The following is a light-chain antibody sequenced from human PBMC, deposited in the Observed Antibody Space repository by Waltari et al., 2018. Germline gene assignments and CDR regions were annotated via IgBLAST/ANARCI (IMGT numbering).Light chain of an antibody. CDR2: GAS. CDR3: QQFNNWPPIT. J-gene: IGKJ5*01. Sequence: EVVMTQSPATLSVSPGERATLSCRARQSVGSNLAWYQHKPGQAPRLIIHGASTRATGIPARFSGSGSGTEFTLSISSLQSEDFAVYYCQQFNNWPPITFGQGTRLDIK. CDR1: QSVGSN. V-gene: IGKV3-15*01.